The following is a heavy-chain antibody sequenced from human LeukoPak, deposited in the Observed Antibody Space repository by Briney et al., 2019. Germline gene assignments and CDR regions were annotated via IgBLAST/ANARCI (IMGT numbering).Heavy chain of an antibody. Sequence: ASVKVSCKASGGTFSSYAISWVRQAPGQGLEWMGRIIPILGIANYAQKFQGRVTITADKSTSTAYMELSSLRSEDTAVYYCARVGDGDYGLVAFDIWGQGTMVTVSS. D-gene: IGHD4-17*01. CDR2: IIPILGIA. CDR1: GGTFSSYA. CDR3: ARVGDGDYGLVAFDI. V-gene: IGHV1-69*04. J-gene: IGHJ3*02.